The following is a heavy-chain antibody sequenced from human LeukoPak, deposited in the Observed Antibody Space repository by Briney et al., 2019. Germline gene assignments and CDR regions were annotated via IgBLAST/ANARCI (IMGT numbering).Heavy chain of an antibody. Sequence: SETLSLTCTVSGGSISSGDYYWSWIRQPPGKGLEWIGYIYYSGSTYYNPSLKSRVTISVDTSKNQFSLKLSSVTAAYMAVYYCATLDTTVTTYDYWGQGTLVTVSS. CDR3: ATLDTTVTTYDY. D-gene: IGHD4-17*01. CDR2: IYYSGST. CDR1: GGSISSGDYY. V-gene: IGHV4-30-4*01. J-gene: IGHJ4*02.